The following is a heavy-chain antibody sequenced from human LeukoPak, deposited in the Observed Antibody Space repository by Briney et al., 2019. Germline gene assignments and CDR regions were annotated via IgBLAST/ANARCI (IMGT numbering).Heavy chain of an antibody. CDR2: IYTRGGT. CDR3: ARQGVYFDY. D-gene: IGHD3-10*01. Sequence: SETLSLTCTVSGGSISSYYWSWIRQPAGKGLEWIGRIYTRGGTNYNPSLKSRVTMSVDTSKSQFSPKLGSVTAADTAVYYCARQGVYFDYWGQGTLVTVSS. CDR1: GGSISSYY. V-gene: IGHV4-4*07. J-gene: IGHJ4*02.